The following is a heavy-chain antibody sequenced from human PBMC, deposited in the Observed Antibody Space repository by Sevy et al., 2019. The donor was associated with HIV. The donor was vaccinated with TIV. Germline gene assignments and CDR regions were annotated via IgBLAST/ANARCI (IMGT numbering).Heavy chain of an antibody. CDR2: VSSDGSEI. J-gene: IGHJ4*02. CDR1: GFTFSTYA. Sequence: GGSLRLSCAVSGFTFSTYAMHWVRQAPGKGLECVAIVSSDGSEINYADSVKGRFTISRDNSRNTLYLQMNSLRTEETALYYCARDQLESIDYWGQGTLVTVSS. CDR3: ARDQLESIDY. V-gene: IGHV3-30-3*01. D-gene: IGHD1-1*01.